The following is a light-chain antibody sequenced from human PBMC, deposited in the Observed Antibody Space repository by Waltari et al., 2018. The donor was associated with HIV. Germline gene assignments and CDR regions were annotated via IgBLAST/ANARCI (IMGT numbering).Light chain of an antibody. Sequence: QSALTQPASVSGSPGQSITISCTEASSYVGGYIYVSWYQHHPGKAPKLIIYDVTNRPSGVSNRFSGSKSGNTASLTISGLQPEDEADYYCSSYSSTNTLGVFGGGTILTVL. V-gene: IGLV2-14*03. J-gene: IGLJ3*02. CDR2: DVT. CDR3: SSYSSTNTLGV. CDR1: SSYVGGYIY.